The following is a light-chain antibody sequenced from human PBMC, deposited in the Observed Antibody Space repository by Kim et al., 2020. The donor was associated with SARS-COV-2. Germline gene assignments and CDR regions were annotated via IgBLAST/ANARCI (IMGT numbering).Light chain of an antibody. CDR1: QTINNK. CDR2: YAT. V-gene: IGKV3-15*01. Sequence: SPGERATLACRASQTINNKLVWYHPKPGQAPRLLIYYATTRATGIPARFIGSGSETDFTLTISSLQSEDFAVYYCQQSNNWPPLTFGQGTKVDIK. CDR3: QQSNNWPPLT. J-gene: IGKJ1*01.